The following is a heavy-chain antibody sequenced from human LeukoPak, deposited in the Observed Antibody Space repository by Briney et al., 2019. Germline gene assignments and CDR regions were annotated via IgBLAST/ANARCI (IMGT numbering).Heavy chain of an antibody. D-gene: IGHD2-15*01. J-gene: IGHJ4*02. Sequence: SVKVSCKASGGTFSSYAISWVRQAPGQGLEWMGGIIPIFGTANYAQKFQGRVTITADESTSTAYMELSSLRSEDTAVYYCARAPLRYCSGGSCYPGFDYWGQGTLATVSS. CDR1: GGTFSSYA. CDR2: IIPIFGTA. V-gene: IGHV1-69*01. CDR3: ARAPLRYCSGGSCYPGFDY.